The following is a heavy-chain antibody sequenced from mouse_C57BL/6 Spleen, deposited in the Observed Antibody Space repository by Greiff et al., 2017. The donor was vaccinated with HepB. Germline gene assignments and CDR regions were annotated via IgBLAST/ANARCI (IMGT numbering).Heavy chain of an antibody. CDR1: GFTFSDYG. CDR3: ARGPRYYNAMDY. J-gene: IGHJ4*01. V-gene: IGHV5-17*01. CDR2: ISSGSSTI. Sequence: EVHLVESGGGLVKPGGSLKLSCAASGFTFSDYGMHWVRQAPEKGLEWVAYISSGSSTIYYADTVKGRFTISRDNAKNTLFLQMTSLRSEDTAMYYCARGPRYYNAMDYWGQGTSVTVSS. D-gene: IGHD2-12*01.